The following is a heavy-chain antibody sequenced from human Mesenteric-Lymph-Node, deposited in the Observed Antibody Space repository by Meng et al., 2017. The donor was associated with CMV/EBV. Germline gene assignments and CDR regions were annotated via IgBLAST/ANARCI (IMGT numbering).Heavy chain of an antibody. CDR2: IRYDETSR. D-gene: IGHD3-10*01. CDR1: GFTFSKFG. CDR3: AKVRVRGEPYAFDI. J-gene: IGHJ3*02. Sequence: GESLKISCSASGFTFSKFGMHWVRQTPRKGLEWVASIRYDETSRYYSDSVQGRFTISRDNSKNTLYLQMNSLRAEDTAVYYCAKVRVRGEPYAFDIWGQGTMVTVSS. V-gene: IGHV3-30*02.